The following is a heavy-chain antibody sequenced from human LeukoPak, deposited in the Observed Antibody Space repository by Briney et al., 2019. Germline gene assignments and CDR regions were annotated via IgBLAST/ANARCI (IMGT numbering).Heavy chain of an antibody. CDR1: GYTFTNYG. J-gene: IGHJ6*03. Sequence: GASVKVSCKASGYTFTNYGISWVRQAPGQGLEWMGGIIPIFGTANYAQKFQGRVTITADESTSTAYMELSSLRSEDTAVYYCARGEVVPAAMLGYYYYMDVWGKGTTVTISS. D-gene: IGHD2-2*01. CDR2: IIPIFGTA. V-gene: IGHV1-69*13. CDR3: ARGEVVPAAMLGYYYYMDV.